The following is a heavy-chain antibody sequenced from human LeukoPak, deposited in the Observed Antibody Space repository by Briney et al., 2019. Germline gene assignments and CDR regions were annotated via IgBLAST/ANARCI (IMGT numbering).Heavy chain of an antibody. CDR3: ARVERGATDY. V-gene: IGHV1-69*04. CDR2: IIPIFGIA. J-gene: IGHJ4*02. D-gene: IGHD3-16*01. CDR1: GGTFSSYA. Sequence: ASAKVSCKASGGTFSSYAISWVRQAPGQGLEWMGRIIPIFGIANYAQKFQGRVTITADKSTSTAYMELSSLRSEDTAVYYCARVERGATDYWGQGTLVTVSS.